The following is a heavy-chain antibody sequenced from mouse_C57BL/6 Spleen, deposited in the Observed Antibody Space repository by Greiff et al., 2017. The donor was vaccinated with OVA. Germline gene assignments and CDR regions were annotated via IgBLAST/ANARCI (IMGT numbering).Heavy chain of an antibody. CDR1: GFTFSSYA. Sequence: EVHLVESGGGLVKPGGSLKLSCAASGFTFSSYAMSWVRQTPEKRLEWVATISDGGSYTYYPDNVKGRFTISRDNAKNNLYLQMSHLKSEDTAMYYCARDLGLRPFFDYWGQGTTLTVSS. J-gene: IGHJ2*01. CDR3: ARDLGLRPFFDY. CDR2: ISDGGSYT. V-gene: IGHV5-4*01. D-gene: IGHD2-4*01.